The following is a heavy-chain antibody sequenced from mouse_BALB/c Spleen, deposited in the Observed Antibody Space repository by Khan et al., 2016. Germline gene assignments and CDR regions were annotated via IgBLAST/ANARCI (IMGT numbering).Heavy chain of an antibody. CDR3: ATYDGYYVDY. V-gene: IGHV3-8*02. J-gene: IGHJ2*01. CDR2: ISHSDDT. D-gene: IGHD2-3*01. Sequence: EVQLQESGPSLVKPSQTLSLTCSVTGDSITSGYWNWIRQSPGNKLEYMGYISHSDDTYYNPSLESRLPITRDTSKNQYYLQLNSVTTEDTAAYDCATYDGYYVDYWGQGTTLTVSS. CDR1: GDSITSGY.